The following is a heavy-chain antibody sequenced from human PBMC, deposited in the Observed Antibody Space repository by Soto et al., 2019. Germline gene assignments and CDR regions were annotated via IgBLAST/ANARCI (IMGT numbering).Heavy chain of an antibody. J-gene: IGHJ4*02. CDR2: ISFDGTNK. V-gene: IGHV3-30-3*01. D-gene: IGHD5-18*01. CDR1: GFTFSSYA. CDR3: ARGRGYNYADY. Sequence: GGSLRLSCAASGFTFSSYAMHWVRQAPGKGLEWVAVISFDGTNKYYADSVKGRFTISRDNSKNTLYLQINSLRAEDTAVYYCARGRGYNYADYWGQGTLVTVSS.